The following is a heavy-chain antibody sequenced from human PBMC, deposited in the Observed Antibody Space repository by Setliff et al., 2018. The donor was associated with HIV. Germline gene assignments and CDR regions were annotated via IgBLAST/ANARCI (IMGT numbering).Heavy chain of an antibody. CDR2: IIPIFGTA. V-gene: IGHV1-69*13. D-gene: IGHD3-3*01. Sequence: RASVKVSCKASGGTFTGYSITWVRQAPGKGLEWMGTIIPIFGTANYAQKFQGRVTITADESTSTAYMELSSLRSEDTAVYYCARGEKRFLEWLPLDYYYYYYMDVWGKGITVTVSS. CDR1: GGTFTGYS. CDR3: ARGEKRFLEWLPLDYYYYYYMDV. J-gene: IGHJ6*03.